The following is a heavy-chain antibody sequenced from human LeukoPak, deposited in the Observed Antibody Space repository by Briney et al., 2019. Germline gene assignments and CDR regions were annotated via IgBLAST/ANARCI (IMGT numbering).Heavy chain of an antibody. CDR3: AKPDREYYYDSSGSLFDY. CDR2: IRYDGSNK. CDR1: GFTFSSYG. V-gene: IGHV3-30*02. Sequence: GGSLRLSCAASGFTFSSYGMHWVRQAPGKGLEWVAFIRYDGSNKYYADSVKGRFTSSRDNSKNTLYLQMNSLRAEDTAVYYCAKPDREYYYDSSGSLFDYWGQGTLVTVSS. J-gene: IGHJ4*02. D-gene: IGHD3-22*01.